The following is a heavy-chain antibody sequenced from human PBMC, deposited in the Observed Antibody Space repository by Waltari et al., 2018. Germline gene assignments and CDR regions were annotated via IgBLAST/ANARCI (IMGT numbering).Heavy chain of an antibody. J-gene: IGHJ2*01. V-gene: IGHV3-48*04. Sequence: EVQLVESGGGLVQPGGSLRVSCAASGMTFTTYSMNWVRQAPGKGLEWIAYVSGDSGYIYYADSVRGRFTISRDNAQNSMYLQMNNLRADDTAVYYCAGIRRGFWFFDLWGRGTLVTVSS. D-gene: IGHD3-10*01. CDR1: GMTFTTYS. CDR2: VSGDSGYI. CDR3: AGIRRGFWFFDL.